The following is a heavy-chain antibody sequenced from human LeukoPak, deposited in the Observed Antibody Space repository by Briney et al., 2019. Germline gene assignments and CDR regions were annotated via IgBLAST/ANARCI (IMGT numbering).Heavy chain of an antibody. D-gene: IGHD6-19*01. CDR2: ISYDGSNK. V-gene: IGHV3-30*04. Sequence: GGSLRLSCAASGFTFSSYAMHWVRQAPGKGLEWVAVISYDGSNKYYADSVKGRFTISRDNSKNTLYLQMNSLRAEDTAVYYCARASFCSGWYFDYWGQGTLVTVSS. J-gene: IGHJ4*02. CDR3: ARASFCSGWYFDY. CDR1: GFTFSSYA.